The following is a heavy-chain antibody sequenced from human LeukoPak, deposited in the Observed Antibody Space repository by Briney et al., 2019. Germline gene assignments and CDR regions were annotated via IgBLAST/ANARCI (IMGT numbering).Heavy chain of an antibody. J-gene: IGHJ6*03. Sequence: ASVKVSCKASGYTFTSYYMHWVRQAPGQGLEWMGIINPSGGSTSYAQKFQGRVTMTRDMSTSTVYMELSSLRSEDTAVYYCARDGTKTRTTNAPGSSGWYGGPRYYYYYYMDVWGKGTTVTISS. V-gene: IGHV1-46*01. D-gene: IGHD6-19*01. CDR1: GYTFTSYY. CDR3: ARDGTKTRTTNAPGSSGWYGGPRYYYYYYMDV. CDR2: INPSGGST.